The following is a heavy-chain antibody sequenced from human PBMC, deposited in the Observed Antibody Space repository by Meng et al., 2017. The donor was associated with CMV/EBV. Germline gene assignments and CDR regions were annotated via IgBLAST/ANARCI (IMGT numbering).Heavy chain of an antibody. D-gene: IGHD3-22*01. CDR2: INHSGST. V-gene: IGHV4-34*01. CDR3: ARGRYYYDSSGYAYFDY. J-gene: IGHJ4*02. Sequence: SETLSLTCAVYGGSFSGYYWSWIRQPPGKGLEWIGEINHSGSTDYNPSLKSRVTISVDTSKNQFSLKLSSVTAADTAVYYCARGRYYYDSSGYAYFDYWGQGTLVTVSS. CDR1: GGSFSGYY.